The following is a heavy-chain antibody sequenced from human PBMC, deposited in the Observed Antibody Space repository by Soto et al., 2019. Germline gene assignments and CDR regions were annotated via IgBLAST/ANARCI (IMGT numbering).Heavy chain of an antibody. D-gene: IGHD6-19*01. CDR1: GFTFSSYA. CDR2: ISGSGGST. CDR3: AKATQQWLVSGDI. Sequence: EVQLLESGGGLVQPGGSLRLSCAASGFTFSSYAMSWVRQAPGKGLEWVSAISGSGGSTYYADSVKGRFTISRDNSKNTLYLQMNSLRAENTAVYYCAKATQQWLVSGDIWGQGTMVTVSS. V-gene: IGHV3-23*01. J-gene: IGHJ3*02.